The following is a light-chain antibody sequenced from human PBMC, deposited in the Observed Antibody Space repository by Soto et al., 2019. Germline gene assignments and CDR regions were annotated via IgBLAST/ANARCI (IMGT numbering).Light chain of an antibody. CDR3: QQYNNWPRT. CDR1: QSVSSN. CDR2: GAS. Sequence: IVRTQVPATLSVSPGERATLSFRASQSVSSNLAWYQQKPGQAPRLLIYGASTRATGIPARFSGSGSGTEFTLTISSLQSEDFAVYYCQQYNNWPRTFGQGTKVDIK. V-gene: IGKV3-15*01. J-gene: IGKJ1*01.